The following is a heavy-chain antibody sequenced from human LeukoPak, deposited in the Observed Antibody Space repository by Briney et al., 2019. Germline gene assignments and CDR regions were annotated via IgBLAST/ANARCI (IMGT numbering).Heavy chain of an antibody. Sequence: AGGSLRLSCEASGFKFDDYGMHWARQVPGKGLEWVSSISWNSENIEYADSVKGRFTISRDNAKKSLVLQMNSLRADDTALYYCAKDKSVTGTKTAYFDFWGQGTLVTVSS. CDR2: ISWNSENI. D-gene: IGHD1-1*01. CDR3: AKDKSVTGTKTAYFDF. J-gene: IGHJ4*02. V-gene: IGHV3-9*01. CDR1: GFKFDDYG.